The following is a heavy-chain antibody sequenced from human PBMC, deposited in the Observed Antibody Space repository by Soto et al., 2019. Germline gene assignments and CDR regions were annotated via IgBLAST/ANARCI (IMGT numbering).Heavy chain of an antibody. CDR3: ARLGSYDYIWGSYRSEGWFDP. Sequence: QLQLQESGPGLVKPSETLSLTCTVSGGSISSSSYYWGWIRQPPGKGLEWIGSIYYSGSTYYNPSRKSRVTLSVATSKNQFYLKLSSVTAADTAVYYCARLGSYDYIWGSYRSEGWFDPWGQGTLVTVSS. J-gene: IGHJ5*02. D-gene: IGHD3-16*02. CDR2: IYYSGST. CDR1: GGSISSSSYY. V-gene: IGHV4-39*01.